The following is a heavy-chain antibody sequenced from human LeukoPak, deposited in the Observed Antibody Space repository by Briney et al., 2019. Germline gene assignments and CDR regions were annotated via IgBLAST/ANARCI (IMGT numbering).Heavy chain of an antibody. V-gene: IGHV7-4-1*02. D-gene: IGHD3-9*01. CDR3: ARDFPIVLRYFDWLSDRTDAFDI. Sequence: ASVKVSCEASRYTFTSYAMNGVRQAPGQGLEWVGWINTNTGNPTSTQGFTGRFVFSLDTSVSTAYLQISSLKAEDTAVYYCARDFPIVLRYFDWLSDRTDAFDIWGQGTMVTVSS. CDR2: INTNTGNP. CDR1: RYTFTSYA. J-gene: IGHJ3*02.